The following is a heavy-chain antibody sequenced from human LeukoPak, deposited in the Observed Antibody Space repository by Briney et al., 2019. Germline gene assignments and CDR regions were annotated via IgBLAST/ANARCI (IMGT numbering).Heavy chain of an antibody. CDR1: GFTFSSYW. D-gene: IGHD6-6*01. V-gene: IGHV3-7*01. J-gene: IGHJ5*02. CDR2: IKQDGSEK. CDR3: ARDKGDSSSKNWFDP. Sequence: GGSLRLSCAASGFTFSSYWMSWVRQAPGKGLEWVANIKQDGSEKYYVDSVKGRFTISRDNAKNSLYLQMNSLRAEDTAVYYCARDKGDSSSKNWFDPWGQGTLVTVSS.